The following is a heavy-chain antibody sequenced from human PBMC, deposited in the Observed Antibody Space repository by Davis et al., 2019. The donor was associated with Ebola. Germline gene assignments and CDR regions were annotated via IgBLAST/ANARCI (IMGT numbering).Heavy chain of an antibody. V-gene: IGHV1-2*04. CDR1: GYTFTSYY. J-gene: IGHJ6*02. Sequence: ASVKVSCKASGYTFTSYYMHWVRQAPGQGLEWMGWINPNSGGTNYAQKFQGWVTMTRDTSISTAYMELSRLRSDDTAVYYCAREGGGALYYYYGMDVWGQGTTATVSS. CDR2: INPNSGGT. CDR3: AREGGGALYYYYGMDV.